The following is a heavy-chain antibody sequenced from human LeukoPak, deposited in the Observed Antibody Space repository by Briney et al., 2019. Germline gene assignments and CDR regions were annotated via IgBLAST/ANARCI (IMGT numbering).Heavy chain of an antibody. CDR2: ISPSGGST. Sequence: GASVKVSCKAFGYTFTSNYMHWVRQAPGQGPEWMGVISPSGGSTTYAQKFQGRVTLTRDMSTSTDYLELRSLRSDDTAVYYCARARGGSYYYNYMDVWGKGTTVTVSS. V-gene: IGHV1-46*01. J-gene: IGHJ6*03. D-gene: IGHD3-16*01. CDR3: ARARGGSYYYNYMDV. CDR1: GYTFTSNY.